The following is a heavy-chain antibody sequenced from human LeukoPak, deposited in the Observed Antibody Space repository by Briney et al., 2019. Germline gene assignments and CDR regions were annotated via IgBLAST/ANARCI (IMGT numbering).Heavy chain of an antibody. Sequence: ASVKVSCKASGYTFTSYGISWVRQAPGQGLEWMGWISAYNGNTNYAQKLQGRVTMTTDTSTSTAYMELRSLRSDDTAVYYCARDIAEMARVDAFDIWGQGTMVTVSS. CDR2: ISAYNGNT. CDR3: ARDIAEMARVDAFDI. D-gene: IGHD5-24*01. J-gene: IGHJ3*02. V-gene: IGHV1-18*01. CDR1: GYTFTSYG.